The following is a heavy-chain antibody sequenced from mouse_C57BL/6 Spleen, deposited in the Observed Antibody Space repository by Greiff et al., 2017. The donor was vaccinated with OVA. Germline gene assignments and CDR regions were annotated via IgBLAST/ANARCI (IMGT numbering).Heavy chain of an antibody. CDR2: INPSSGYT. J-gene: IGHJ2*01. D-gene: IGHD1-1*01. Sequence: VQLQQSGAELARPGASVKMSCKASGYTFTSYTMHWVKQRPGQGLEWIGYINPSSGYTKYNQKFKDKATLTADKSSSTAYMQLSSLTSEDSAVYYCAREGSVVYFDYWGQGTTLTVSS. CDR3: AREGSVVYFDY. CDR1: GYTFTSYT. V-gene: IGHV1-4*01.